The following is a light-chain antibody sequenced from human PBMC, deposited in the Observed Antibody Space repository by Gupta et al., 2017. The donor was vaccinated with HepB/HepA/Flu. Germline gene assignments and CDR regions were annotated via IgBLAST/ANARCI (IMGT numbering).Light chain of an antibody. CDR1: QGISHF. CDR2: DAS. CDR3: QQYETFPVT. Sequence: DIQMTQSPSSLSASIGDRVSFTRQASQGISHFLTWYQQKPGKAPRVIIYDASTLQTGVPLRFSGSGSGTHFTFTITSLQPEDVATYYCQQYETFPVTFGGGTRVDIK. V-gene: IGKV1-33*01. J-gene: IGKJ4*01.